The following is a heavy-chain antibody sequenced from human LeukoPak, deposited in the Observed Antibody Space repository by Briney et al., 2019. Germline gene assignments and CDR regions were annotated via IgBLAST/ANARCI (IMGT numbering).Heavy chain of an antibody. CDR2: IYYSGST. V-gene: IGHV4-59*01. Sequence: SETLSLTCTVSGGSISSYYWSRIRQPPGKGLEWIGYIYYSGSTNYNPSLKSRVTISVDTSKNQFSLKLSSVTAADTAVYYCARDDYYGSGSYEDWGQGTLVTVSS. CDR1: GGSISSYY. CDR3: ARDDYYGSGSYED. D-gene: IGHD3-10*01. J-gene: IGHJ4*02.